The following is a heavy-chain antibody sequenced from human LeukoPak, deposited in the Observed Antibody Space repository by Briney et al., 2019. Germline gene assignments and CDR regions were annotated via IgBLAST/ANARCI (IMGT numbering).Heavy chain of an antibody. D-gene: IGHD3-22*01. CDR2: ISWNRGSI. V-gene: IGHV3-9*01. J-gene: IGHJ5*02. CDR1: GFRFDDYA. Sequence: GRSLRLSCAASGFRFDDYAMHWVRKPPGKGPEWVSGISWNRGSIGYADSVKGRFTISRDDAKNSLYLQMNSLRAEDTALYYCAKGSYYYESSGTMLGTWGQGTLVTVSS. CDR3: AKGSYYYESSGTMLGT.